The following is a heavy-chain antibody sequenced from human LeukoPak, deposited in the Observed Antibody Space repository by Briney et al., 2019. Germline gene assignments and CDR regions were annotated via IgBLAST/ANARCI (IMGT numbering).Heavy chain of an antibody. V-gene: IGHV4-59*01. CDR3: ARVTGYDWESSYDY. Sequence: SETLSLTCTVSGGSLSSYYWSWIPQPPGKGLEWSGYIYYSGSTNYNPSLKSRVTISVDTSKNQFSLKLSSVTAADTAVYYCARVTGYDWESSYDYWGQGTLVTVSS. D-gene: IGHD5-12*01. CDR1: GGSLSSYY. J-gene: IGHJ4*02. CDR2: IYYSGST.